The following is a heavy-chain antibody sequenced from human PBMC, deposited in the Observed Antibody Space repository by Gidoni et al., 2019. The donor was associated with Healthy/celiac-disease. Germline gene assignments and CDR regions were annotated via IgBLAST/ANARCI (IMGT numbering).Heavy chain of an antibody. CDR1: VGSLSSYY. Sequence: QVQLQESGPGLVKPSETLSLTCTVSVGSLSSYYWSWIRQPAGKGLEWIGRIYTSGSTNYNPSLKSRVTMSVDTSKNQFSLKLSSVTAADTAVYYCARDAAVGYCSGGSCYPEGYYYGMDVWGQGTTVTVSS. CDR3: ARDAAVGYCSGGSCYPEGYYYGMDV. D-gene: IGHD2-15*01. J-gene: IGHJ6*02. CDR2: IYTSGST. V-gene: IGHV4-4*07.